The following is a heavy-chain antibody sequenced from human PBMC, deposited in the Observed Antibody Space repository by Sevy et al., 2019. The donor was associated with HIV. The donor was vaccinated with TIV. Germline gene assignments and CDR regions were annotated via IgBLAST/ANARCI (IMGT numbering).Heavy chain of an antibody. V-gene: IGHV3-72*01. Sequence: GGSLRLSCAASGFIFSDHYMEWVRQAPGKGLEWVGRIRNKADSYTTEYAASVKGSFTISRDDSKNSLYLLMNSLKTEDTAVYYCATHAGIAAAGRVFDYWGQGTLVTVSS. J-gene: IGHJ4*02. CDR3: ATHAGIAAAGRVFDY. CDR2: IRNKADSYTT. D-gene: IGHD6-13*01. CDR1: GFIFSDHY.